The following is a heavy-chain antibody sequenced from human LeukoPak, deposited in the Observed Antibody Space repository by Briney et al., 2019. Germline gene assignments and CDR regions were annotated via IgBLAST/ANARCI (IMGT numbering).Heavy chain of an antibody. V-gene: IGHV4-59*01. CDR2: IYYSGST. Sequence: SETLSLTCTVSGVSISSYYWSWIRQPPGKGLEWIGYIYYSGSTNYNPSLKSRVTISVDTSKNQFSLKLSSVTAADTAVYYCARGPPRGSGWYFTHVDYWGQGTLVTVSS. CDR1: GVSISSYY. CDR3: ARGPPRGSGWYFTHVDY. J-gene: IGHJ4*02. D-gene: IGHD6-19*01.